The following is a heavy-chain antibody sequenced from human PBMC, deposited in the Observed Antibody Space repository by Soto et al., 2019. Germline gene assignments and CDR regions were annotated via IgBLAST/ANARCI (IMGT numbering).Heavy chain of an antibody. CDR1: CGCINTPNW. V-gene: IGHV4-4*02. D-gene: IGHD6-19*01. J-gene: IGHJ3*02. Sequence: SETLYFTCASSCGCINTPNWWTWVCQTPGKGLEWIGEIYHSESTNYNSSLKSRVTMSVDKSKNQFSLKLSSVTAADTAVYYCARDQISGSAFDIWGQATMVT. CDR2: IYHSEST. CDR3: ARDQISGSAFDI.